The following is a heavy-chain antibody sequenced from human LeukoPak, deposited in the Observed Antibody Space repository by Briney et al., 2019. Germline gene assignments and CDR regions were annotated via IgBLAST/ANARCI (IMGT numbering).Heavy chain of an antibody. CDR1: GGSISSYY. Sequence: SETLSLTCTVSGGSISSYYWSWIRQPPGKGLEWIGYIYYSGSTNYNPSLKSRVTISVDTSKNQFSLKLSSVTAADTAVYYCARDGMTTATNGWFDPWGQGTLVTVSS. CDR3: ARDGMTTATNGWFDP. D-gene: IGHD4-11*01. J-gene: IGHJ5*02. CDR2: IYYSGST. V-gene: IGHV4-59*01.